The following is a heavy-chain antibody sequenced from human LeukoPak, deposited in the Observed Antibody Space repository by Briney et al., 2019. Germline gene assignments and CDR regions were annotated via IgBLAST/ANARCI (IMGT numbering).Heavy chain of an antibody. Sequence: RPGGSLRLSCAASGFTFSSYGMHWVRQAPGKGLEWVAFIGDDGSNKYYADTVEGRFTISRDNAKNSLYLQMNSLRAEDTAVYYCAELGITMIGGVWGKGTTVTISS. CDR2: IGDDGSNK. J-gene: IGHJ6*04. CDR3: AELGITMIGGV. V-gene: IGHV3-30*02. CDR1: GFTFSSYG. D-gene: IGHD3-10*02.